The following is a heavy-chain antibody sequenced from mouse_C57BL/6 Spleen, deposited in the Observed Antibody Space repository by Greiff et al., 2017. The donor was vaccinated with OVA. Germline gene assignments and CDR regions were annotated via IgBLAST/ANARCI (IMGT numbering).Heavy chain of an antibody. CDR1: GYTFTDYY. D-gene: IGHD1-1*01. CDR2: INPNNGGT. J-gene: IGHJ1*03. Sequence: EVQLQQSGPELVKPGASVKISCKASGYTFTDYYMNWVKQSHGKSLEWIGDINPNNGGTSYNQKFKGKATLTVDKSSSTAYMELRSLTSEDSAVYYGARRVGVVATSSPWYFDVWGTGTTVTVSS. CDR3: ARRVGVVATSSPWYFDV. V-gene: IGHV1-26*01.